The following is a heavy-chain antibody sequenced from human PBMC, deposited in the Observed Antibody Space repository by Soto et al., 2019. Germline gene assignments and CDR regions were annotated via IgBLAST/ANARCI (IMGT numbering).Heavy chain of an antibody. J-gene: IGHJ5*02. CDR2: IDHSGYT. D-gene: IGHD3-3*01. CDR1: GGSFSGYY. CDR3: ARVRDWFDP. V-gene: IGHV4-34*01. Sequence: PXGALSVKCAVYGGSFSGYYWNWIRQPPGKGLEWIGEIDHSGYTNYNPSLKSRVTISVDTSKNQFSLRLTSVTAADTAVYYCARVRDWFDPWGQGTLVTVSS.